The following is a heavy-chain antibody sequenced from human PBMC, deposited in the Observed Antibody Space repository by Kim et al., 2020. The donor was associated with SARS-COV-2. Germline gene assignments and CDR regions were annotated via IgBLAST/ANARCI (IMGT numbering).Heavy chain of an antibody. CDR1: GFTFNTYA. J-gene: IGHJ4*02. Sequence: GGSLRLSCAASGFTFNTYAMSWVRQAPGKGLEWVSAITGSGGSTYCADSVKGRFTISRDNSKNTLYLQMNSLRAEDTAIYYCAKDGQIFSSGWYDYWGQGTLVPVSS. D-gene: IGHD6-19*01. CDR2: ITGSGGST. CDR3: AKDGQIFSSGWYDY. V-gene: IGHV3-23*01.